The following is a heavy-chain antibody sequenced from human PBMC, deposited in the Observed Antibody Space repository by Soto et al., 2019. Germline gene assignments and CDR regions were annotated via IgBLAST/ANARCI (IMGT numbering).Heavy chain of an antibody. D-gene: IGHD2-2*01. CDR3: ARGARVIPAESDFDY. CDR1: GFTFSTYW. CDR2: TNTDGSST. Sequence: GGSLRLSCAASGFTFSTYWMHWVRQAPGKGLVWVSRTNTDGSSTTYADSVEGRFTISRDNAKNTLYLQMNSLRAEDTAVYYCARGARVIPAESDFDYWGQGTLVTVSS. V-gene: IGHV3-74*01. J-gene: IGHJ4*02.